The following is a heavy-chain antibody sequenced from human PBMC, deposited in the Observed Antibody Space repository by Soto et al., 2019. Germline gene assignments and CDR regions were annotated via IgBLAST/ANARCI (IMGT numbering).Heavy chain of an antibody. V-gene: IGHV4-38-2*01. Sequence: PSETLSLTCGVSDSSINSNYYWLWIRQPPGKGLEWIGAIHHSGTTYYTPSLKSRVTISMDMSKNHFSLRLTSVTAADTAIYSCERGLCGGTFDYWGQGTTVTVYS. CDR2: IHHSGTT. CDR1: DSSINSNYY. D-gene: IGHD2-15*01. J-gene: IGHJ4*02. CDR3: ERGLCGGTFDY.